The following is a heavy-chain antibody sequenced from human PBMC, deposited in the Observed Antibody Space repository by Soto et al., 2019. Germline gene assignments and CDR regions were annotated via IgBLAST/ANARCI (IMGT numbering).Heavy chain of an antibody. Sequence: PSETLSLTCTVSGGSISSYYWSWIRQPAGKGLEWIGRIYTSGSTNYNPSLKSRVTMSVDTSKNQFSLKLSSVTAADTAVYYCARDFTREQFAWGWFDLRGQRTPVIVSA. CDR2: IYTSGST. D-gene: IGHD3-16*01. V-gene: IGHV4-4*07. CDR3: ARDFTREQFAWGWFDL. J-gene: IGHJ5*02. CDR1: GGSISSYY.